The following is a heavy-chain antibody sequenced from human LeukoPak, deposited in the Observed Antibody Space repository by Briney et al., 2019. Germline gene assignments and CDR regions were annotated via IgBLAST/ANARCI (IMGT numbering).Heavy chain of an antibody. V-gene: IGHV1-2*02. CDR3: ARAPETGYSSSWYYFDY. Sequence: ASVKVSCKASGYTFTGYYMHWVRQAPGQGLEWMGWINPNSGGTNYAQRSQGRVTMTRDTSISTAYMELSRLRSDDTAVYYCARAPETGYSSSWYYFDYWGQGTLVTVSS. J-gene: IGHJ4*02. D-gene: IGHD6-13*01. CDR1: GYTFTGYY. CDR2: INPNSGGT.